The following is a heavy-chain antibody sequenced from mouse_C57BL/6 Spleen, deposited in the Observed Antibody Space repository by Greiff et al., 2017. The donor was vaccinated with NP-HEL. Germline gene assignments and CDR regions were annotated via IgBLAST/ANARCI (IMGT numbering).Heavy chain of an antibody. CDR1: GFTFSSYA. CDR2: ISSGGDYI. V-gene: IGHV5-9-1*02. D-gene: IGHD3-2*02. Sequence: EVQRVESGEGLVKPGGSLKLSCAASGFTFSSYAMSWVRQTPEKRLEWVAYISSGGDYIYYADTVKGRFTISRDNARNTLYLQMSSLKSEDTAMYYCTRDRAAQATFAYWGQGTLVTVSA. CDR3: TRDRAAQATFAY. J-gene: IGHJ3*01.